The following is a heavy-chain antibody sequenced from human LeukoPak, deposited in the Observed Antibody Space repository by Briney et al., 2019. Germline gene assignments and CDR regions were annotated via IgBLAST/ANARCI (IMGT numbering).Heavy chain of an antibody. CDR3: AKAGLLLWGGSSDYYGMDV. Sequence: GGSLRLSCAASGFTFSSYAMSWVRQAPGKGLEWVSAISGSGGSTYYADSVKGRFTISRDNSKNTLYLQMNSLRAEDTAVYYCAKAGLLLWGGSSDYYGMDVWGQGTTVTVSS. J-gene: IGHJ6*02. CDR1: GFTFSSYA. D-gene: IGHD3-10*01. CDR2: ISGSGGST. V-gene: IGHV3-23*01.